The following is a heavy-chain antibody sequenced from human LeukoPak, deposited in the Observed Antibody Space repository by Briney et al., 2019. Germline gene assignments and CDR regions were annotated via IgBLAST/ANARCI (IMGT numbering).Heavy chain of an antibody. CDR2: ISGSGTVT. CDR1: GFTFSSYA. D-gene: IGHD3-22*01. J-gene: IGHJ4*02. V-gene: IGHV3-23*01. CDR3: GWLFLNFDY. Sequence: PGGSLRLSCAASGFTFSSYAMNWVRQAPGKGLEWVSAISGSGTVTYYTDSVKGRFTISRDNSKNTLYLQMNSLRAEDTAVYYCGWLFLNFDYWGQGTLVTVSS.